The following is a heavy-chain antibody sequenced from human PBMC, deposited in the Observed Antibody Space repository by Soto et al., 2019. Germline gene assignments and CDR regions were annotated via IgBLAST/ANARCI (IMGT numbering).Heavy chain of an antibody. CDR2: TYSRSKWYY. CDR3: ERGAQYSGRIFDY. J-gene: IGHJ4*01. V-gene: IGHV6-1*01. D-gene: IGHD1-26*01. Sequence: SQTVSRTCAITGASFSSNSAGWSWVRQSPSRGLEWLGRTYSRSKWYYEYAVSVRGRITIKRDTCKNQYSLQLNSVTPEDTAVYVCERGAQYSGRIFDYWAKRTLVTV. CDR1: GASFSSNSAG.